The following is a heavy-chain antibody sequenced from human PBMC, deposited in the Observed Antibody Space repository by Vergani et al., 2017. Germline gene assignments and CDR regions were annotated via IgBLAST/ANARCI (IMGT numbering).Heavy chain of an antibody. CDR3: ARGYDSSGYPFDY. V-gene: IGHV4-31*03. D-gene: IGHD3-22*01. Sequence: QVQLQESGPGLAKPSQTLSLTCTVSGGSISSGGYYWSWIRQHPGKGLEWIGYIYYSGSTYYNPSLKSRVTISVDTSKNQLSLKLSSVTSADTAVYYCARGYDSSGYPFDYWGQGTLVTVSS. CDR1: GGSISSGGYY. J-gene: IGHJ4*02. CDR2: IYYSGST.